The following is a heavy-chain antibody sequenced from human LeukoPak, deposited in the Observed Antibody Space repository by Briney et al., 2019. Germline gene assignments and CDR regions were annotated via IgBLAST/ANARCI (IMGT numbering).Heavy chain of an antibody. D-gene: IGHD3-3*01. Sequence: SGESLKISCKASEYSFTSYWIGWVRQMPGKGLEWVGNIQPGNPEIRYSPSFQGQVTLSADKSISTAYLQWGSLQASDTAMYYCMRREHYDFWTYWGQGTLVTVSS. CDR1: EYSFTSYW. CDR3: MRREHYDFWTY. J-gene: IGHJ4*02. V-gene: IGHV5-51*01. CDR2: IQPGNPEI.